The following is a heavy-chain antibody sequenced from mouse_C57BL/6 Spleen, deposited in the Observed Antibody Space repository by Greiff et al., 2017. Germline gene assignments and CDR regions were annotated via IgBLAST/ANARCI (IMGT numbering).Heavy chain of an antibody. CDR3: ARGSYYSNYEGGAMDY. V-gene: IGHV3-1*01. CDR2: ISYSGST. D-gene: IGHD2-5*01. Sequence: EVQLQESGPGMVKPSQSLSLTCTVTGYSITSGYDWHWIRHFPGNKLEWMGYISYSGSTNYNPSLKSRIPITHDTSKNHFFLKLHSVTTEDTATYYCARGSYYSNYEGGAMDYWGQGTSVTVSS. CDR1: GYSITSGYD. J-gene: IGHJ4*01.